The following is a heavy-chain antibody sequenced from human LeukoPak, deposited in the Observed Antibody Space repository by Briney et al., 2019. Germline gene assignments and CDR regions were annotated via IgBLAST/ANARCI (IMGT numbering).Heavy chain of an antibody. D-gene: IGHD3-3*01. V-gene: IGHV3-30*02. CDR2: IRYDGSNK. CDR3: AKDSPIFGVVISYFDY. J-gene: IGHJ4*02. Sequence: GGSLRLSCAASGFTFSSYGMHWVRQAPGKGLEWVASIRYDGSNKYYADSVKGRFTISRDNSKNTLYLQMNSLRAEDTAVYYCAKDSPIFGVVISYFDYWGQGTLVTVSS. CDR1: GFTFSSYG.